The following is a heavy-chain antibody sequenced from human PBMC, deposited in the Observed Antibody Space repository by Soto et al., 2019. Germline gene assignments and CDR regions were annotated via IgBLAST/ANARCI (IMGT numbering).Heavy chain of an antibody. CDR1: GYTFTGYY. J-gene: IGHJ4*02. CDR3: ARDLVDTAMVFGY. D-gene: IGHD5-18*01. Sequence: GXSVKVSCKASGYTFTGYYMHWVRQAPGQGLEWMGWINPNSGGTNYAQKFQGRVTMTRDTSISTAYMELSRLRSDDTAVYYCARDLVDTAMVFGYWGQGTLVTVSS. CDR2: INPNSGGT. V-gene: IGHV1-2*02.